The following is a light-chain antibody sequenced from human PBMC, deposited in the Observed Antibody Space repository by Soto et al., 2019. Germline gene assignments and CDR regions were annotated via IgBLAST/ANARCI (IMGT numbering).Light chain of an antibody. CDR1: QSISSW. CDR3: LQDINYPWT. V-gene: IGKV1-5*01. Sequence: IQMTHAPSSLSASVGDRVTITCRASQSISSWLAWYQQKPGKAPKLLIYDASSLESGVPSRFSGSGSGTDFTLAISSLQPEDSATYYCLQDINYPWTFGQGTKVDIK. CDR2: DAS. J-gene: IGKJ1*01.